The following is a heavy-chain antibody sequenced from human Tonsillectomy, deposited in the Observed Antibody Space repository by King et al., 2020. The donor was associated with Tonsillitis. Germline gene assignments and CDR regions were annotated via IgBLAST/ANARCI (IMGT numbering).Heavy chain of an antibody. D-gene: IGHD3-10*01. CDR2: ISSSSSYI. J-gene: IGHJ6*02. CDR3: APFGESTSYGMDD. CDR1: GFSFSTYN. Sequence: VQLVESGGGLVKPGGSLRLSCAASGFSFSTYNMNWVRQAPGKGLEWVSSISSSSSYIYYADSVRGRFTISRDNAKNSLYLQMNTLRAEDTAVYYCAPFGESTSYGMDDWGQGTTVTVSS. V-gene: IGHV3-21*01.